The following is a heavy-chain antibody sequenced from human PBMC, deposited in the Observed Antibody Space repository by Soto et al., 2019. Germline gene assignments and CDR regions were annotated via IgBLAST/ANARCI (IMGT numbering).Heavy chain of an antibody. Sequence: QVQLVESGGGVVQPGRSLRLSCAASGFTFSRYGMHWVRQAPGKGLEWLTVMSYDGSHKQYADSVKGRFTISRDNSKNTLYLQMDSLTTEHTAVYYCAKDPNDSSGSINWFDPWGQGTLVTVSS. D-gene: IGHD3-22*01. CDR1: GFTFSRYG. CDR3: AKDPNDSSGSINWFDP. V-gene: IGHV3-30*18. J-gene: IGHJ5*02. CDR2: MSYDGSHK.